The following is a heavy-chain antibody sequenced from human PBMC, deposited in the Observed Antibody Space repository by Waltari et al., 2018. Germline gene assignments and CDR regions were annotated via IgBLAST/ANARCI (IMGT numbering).Heavy chain of an antibody. J-gene: IGHJ4*02. CDR3: ARGSHYSNDY. V-gene: IGHV3-74*01. CDR1: GFTFTSYY. Sequence: EVQLVASGGGLVQPGGSLILSCAASGFTFTSYYMHWVRQPPGKGLVCVSRISSDGTSTSYADSVKGRFTISRDNAKNTLFLQMNSLRAEDTGVYYCARGSHYSNDYWGQGTLVTVSS. D-gene: IGHD1-26*01. CDR2: ISSDGTST.